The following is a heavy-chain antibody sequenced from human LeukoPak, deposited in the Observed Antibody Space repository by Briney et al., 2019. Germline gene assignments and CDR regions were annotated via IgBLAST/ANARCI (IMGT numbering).Heavy chain of an antibody. CDR3: ARSRWLLRYYFDY. J-gene: IGHJ4*02. CDR2: IIPILGIA. CDR1: GGTFISYA. Sequence: ASVNVSFKASGGTFISYAISWVRQAPGQGREWMGRIIPILGIANYAQKFQGRVTITADKSTSTAYMELSSLRSEDTAVYYCARSRWLLRYYFDYWGQGTLVTVSS. D-gene: IGHD5-24*01. V-gene: IGHV1-69*04.